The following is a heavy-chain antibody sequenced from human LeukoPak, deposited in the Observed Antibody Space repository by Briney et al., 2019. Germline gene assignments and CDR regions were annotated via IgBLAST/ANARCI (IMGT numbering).Heavy chain of an antibody. Sequence: GGSLRLYCAASGFTFSSYSMNWVRQAPGKGLEWVSSISSSSSYIYYADSVKGRFTISRDNAKNSLYLQMNSLRAEDTAVYYCASEDYDSSGYLDYWGQGTLVTVSS. D-gene: IGHD3-22*01. V-gene: IGHV3-21*01. CDR1: GFTFSSYS. CDR3: ASEDYDSSGYLDY. CDR2: ISSSSSYI. J-gene: IGHJ4*02.